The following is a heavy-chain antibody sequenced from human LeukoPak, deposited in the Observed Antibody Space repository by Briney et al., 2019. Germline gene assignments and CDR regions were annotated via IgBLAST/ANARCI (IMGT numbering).Heavy chain of an antibody. CDR2: VLYNGSKK. D-gene: IGHD2-21*01. CDR3: VRDNYGGILDF. CDR1: GFTFTRYT. J-gene: IGHJ4*02. Sequence: GGSLRLSCAASGFTFTRYTMHWVRQAPGKGLEWVALVLYNGSKKYYADSVKGRFTLSRDNSKNTLSLEMNALRGDDTAVYYCVRDNYGGILDFWGQGTLVTVSS. V-gene: IGHV3-30*04.